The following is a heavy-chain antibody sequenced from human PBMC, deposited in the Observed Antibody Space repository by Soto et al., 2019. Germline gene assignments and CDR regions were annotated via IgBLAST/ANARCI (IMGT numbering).Heavy chain of an antibody. CDR2: ISSSGGST. D-gene: IGHD3-10*01. CDR3: ARGIYFGSARYYFDY. Sequence: GGSLRLSCAASGFTFSSYWMSWVRQAPEKGLEYVSAISSSGGSTYYADSVKGRFTISRDNSKNTMYLQMGSLRAEDMAFYYCARGIYFGSARYYFDYWGQGTLVTVSS. CDR1: GFTFSSYW. J-gene: IGHJ4*02. V-gene: IGHV3-64*02.